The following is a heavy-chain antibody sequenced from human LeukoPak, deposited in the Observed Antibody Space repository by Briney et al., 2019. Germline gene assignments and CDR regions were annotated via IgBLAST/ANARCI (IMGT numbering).Heavy chain of an antibody. CDR3: ARIGYRSSSYDY. CDR1: GFTFNNYW. J-gene: IGHJ4*02. V-gene: IGHV3-7*01. CDR2: IKQDGSEI. Sequence: PGGSPRLSCEASGFTFNNYWLSWVRQAPGKGLEWVANIKQDGSEINYADSVKGRLIISRDNAKNSIYLLMNSPRAEDTAVYYCARIGYRSSSYDYWGQGTLVTVSS. D-gene: IGHD6-6*01.